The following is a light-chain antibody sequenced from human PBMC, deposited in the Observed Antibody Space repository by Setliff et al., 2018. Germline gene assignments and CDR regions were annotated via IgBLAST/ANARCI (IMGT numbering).Light chain of an antibody. CDR2: GVS. V-gene: IGLV2-14*01. J-gene: IGLJ1*01. Sequence: QSALAQPAAVSGSPGQSIAISCTGSNSDVGGYDYVSWYQQHPNRAPKLIIYGVSNRPSGVSSRFSGSKSGNTASLTISGLQTEDEADYYCTAYTSGTTYVFGTGTKVTVL. CDR3: TAYTSGTTYV. CDR1: NSDVGGYDY.